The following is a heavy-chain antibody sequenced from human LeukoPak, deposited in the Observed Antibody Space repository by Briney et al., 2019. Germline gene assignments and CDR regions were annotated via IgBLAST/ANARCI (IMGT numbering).Heavy chain of an antibody. D-gene: IGHD3-10*01. Sequence: GGSLRLSCAASGFTFSSYAMSWVRQAPGKGLEWVSSISSSSSYIYYADSVKGRFTISRDNAKNSLYLQMNSLRAEDTAVYYCARDRRGGYYYMDVWGKGTTVTISS. CDR2: ISSSSSYI. CDR1: GFTFSSYA. CDR3: ARDRRGGYYYMDV. V-gene: IGHV3-21*01. J-gene: IGHJ6*03.